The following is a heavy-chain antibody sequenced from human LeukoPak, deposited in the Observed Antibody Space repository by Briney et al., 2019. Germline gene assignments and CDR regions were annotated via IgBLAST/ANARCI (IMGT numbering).Heavy chain of an antibody. CDR2: IYYTGNT. J-gene: IGHJ5*02. CDR3: AGYFESWFDP. CDR1: GDSLSSGGYY. Sequence: SETLSLTCSVSGDSLSSGGYYWSWIRQHPGKGLEWLGYIYYTGNTYYNPSLKSRVTMSADTSKNQFSLKLSSVTAADTAVYYCAGYFESWFDPWGRGTLVTVSS. D-gene: IGHD3-22*01. V-gene: IGHV4-31*03.